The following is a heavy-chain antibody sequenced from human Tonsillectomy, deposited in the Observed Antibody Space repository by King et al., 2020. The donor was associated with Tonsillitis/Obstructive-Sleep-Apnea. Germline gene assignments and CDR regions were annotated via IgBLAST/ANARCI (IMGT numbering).Heavy chain of an antibody. CDR2: IIPIFGTA. D-gene: IGHD1-26*01. CDR1: GGTFSSYA. CDR3: ARGPFSGSYDGPLYFDY. J-gene: IGHJ4*02. Sequence: QLVQSGAEVKKPGSSVKVSCKASGGTFSSYATSWVRQAPGQGLEWMGGIIPIFGTANYAQKFQGRVTITADESTSTAYMELSSLRSEDTAVYYCARGPFSGSYDGPLYFDYWGQGTLVTVSS. V-gene: IGHV1-69*12.